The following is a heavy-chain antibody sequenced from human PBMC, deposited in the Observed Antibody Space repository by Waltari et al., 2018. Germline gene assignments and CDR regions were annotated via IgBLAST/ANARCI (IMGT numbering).Heavy chain of an antibody. CDR1: GGSISSGDYY. V-gene: IGHV4-30-4*08. Sequence: QVQLQESGPGLVKPSQTLSLTCPVSGGSISSGDYYWSWIRQPPGKGLEWIGYIYYSGSTYYNPSLKSRVTISVDTSKNQFSLKLSSVTAADTAVYYCARDLGGLVRAFDIWGQGTMVTVSS. D-gene: IGHD3-10*01. J-gene: IGHJ3*02. CDR2: IYYSGST. CDR3: ARDLGGLVRAFDI.